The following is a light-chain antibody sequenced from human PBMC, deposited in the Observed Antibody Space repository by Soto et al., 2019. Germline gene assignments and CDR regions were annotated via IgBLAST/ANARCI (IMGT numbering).Light chain of an antibody. V-gene: IGLV2-14*01. Sequence: QSALTQPASVSGSPGQSITISCTGTSSDVGGYNYVSWYQQHPGKAPKLMIYEVSNRPSGVSNRFSGSKSGNTASLTISGLQGEDEADYYCSSYTSSRTRVFGGGTKVNVL. CDR2: EVS. J-gene: IGLJ3*02. CDR3: SSYTSSRTRV. CDR1: SSDVGGYNY.